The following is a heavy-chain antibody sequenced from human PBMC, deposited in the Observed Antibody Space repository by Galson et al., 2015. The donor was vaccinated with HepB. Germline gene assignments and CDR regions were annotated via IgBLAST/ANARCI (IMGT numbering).Heavy chain of an antibody. CDR3: ARALTRTNWGSAGPDAFDI. CDR1: GYTFTGYY. D-gene: IGHD7-27*01. Sequence: SVKVSCKASGYTFTGYYMHWVRQAPGQGLEWMGWINPNSGGTNYAQKFQGRVTMTRDTSISTAYMELSRLRSDDTAVYYCARALTRTNWGSAGPDAFDIWGQGTMVTVSS. CDR2: INPNSGGT. J-gene: IGHJ3*02. V-gene: IGHV1-2*02.